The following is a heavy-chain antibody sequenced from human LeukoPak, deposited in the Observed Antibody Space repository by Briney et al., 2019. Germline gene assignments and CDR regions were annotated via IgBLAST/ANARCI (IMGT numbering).Heavy chain of an antibody. CDR1: GFTFSSYS. Sequence: GGSLRLSCAASGFTFSSYSMNWVRQAPGKGLEWVSYISSSSSTIYYADSVKGRFTISRDNAKNSLYLQMNSPRAEDTAVYYCARDLFMTYNYDSSGYYYPWGQGTPVTVSS. J-gene: IGHJ5*02. V-gene: IGHV3-48*01. CDR2: ISSSSSTI. CDR3: ARDLFMTYNYDSSGYYYP. D-gene: IGHD3-22*01.